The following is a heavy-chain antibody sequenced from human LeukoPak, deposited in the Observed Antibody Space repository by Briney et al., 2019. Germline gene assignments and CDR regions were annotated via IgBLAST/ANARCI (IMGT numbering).Heavy chain of an antibody. CDR1: GYSFTSYW. D-gene: IGHD1-26*01. J-gene: IGHJ5*02. CDR2: IYPGDSDT. CDR3: ARHGKLSASRNWFDP. V-gene: IGHV5-51*01. Sequence: GESLKISCKGSGYSFTSYWIGWVRQMPGKGLEWMGIIYPGDSDTRYSPAFLGQVTISAVKPISTAYLQWSSLKASDTAMYYCARHGKLSASRNWFDPWGQGTLVTVSS.